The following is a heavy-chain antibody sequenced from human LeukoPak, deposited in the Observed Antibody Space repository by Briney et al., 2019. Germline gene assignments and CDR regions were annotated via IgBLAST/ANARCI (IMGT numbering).Heavy chain of an antibody. D-gene: IGHD6-19*01. CDR2: INPSGGST. CDR1: GYTFTSYY. J-gene: IGHJ4*02. CDR3: ARSRTAGVIAVAAPIDY. Sequence: ASVKVSCKASGYTFTSYYMHWVRQAPGQGLEWMGIINPSGGSTIYAQKFQGRVTMTRGTSISTAYMELSRLRSDDTAVYYCARSRTAGVIAVAAPIDYWGQGTLVTVSS. V-gene: IGHV1-46*01.